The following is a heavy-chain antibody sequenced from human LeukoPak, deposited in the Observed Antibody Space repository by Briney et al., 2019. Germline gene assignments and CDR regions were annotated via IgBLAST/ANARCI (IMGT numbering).Heavy chain of an antibody. Sequence: PSETLSLTCTVSGRSISSHYWSWLRQPPGKGLEGIGYIYYRGSTNYNPSLKTRVTISVDTSKKQFSLKLSSVTAADTAVYYCARHSGYALQFDYWGQGTLVTVSS. V-gene: IGHV4-59*11. CDR1: GRSISSHY. CDR3: ARHSGYALQFDY. CDR2: IYYRGST. D-gene: IGHD5-12*01. J-gene: IGHJ4*02.